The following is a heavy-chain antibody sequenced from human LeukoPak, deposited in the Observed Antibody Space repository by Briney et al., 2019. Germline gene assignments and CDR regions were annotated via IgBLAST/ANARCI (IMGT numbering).Heavy chain of an antibody. CDR2: INWNGGST. Sequence: GGSLRLSCAASGFTFDDYGMGWARQAPGKGLEWVSGINWNGGSTGYADSVKGRFTISRDNAKTSLYLQMYSLRAEDTALYYCARATVDGRFDYWGQGTLVTVSS. CDR3: ARATVDGRFDY. J-gene: IGHJ4*01. D-gene: IGHD4-17*01. V-gene: IGHV3-20*04. CDR1: GFTFDDYG.